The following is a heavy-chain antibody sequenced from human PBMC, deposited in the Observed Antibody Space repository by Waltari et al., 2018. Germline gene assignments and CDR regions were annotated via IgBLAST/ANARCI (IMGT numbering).Heavy chain of an antibody. CDR3: ARVVYYGSGMGPQGEPFDY. V-gene: IGHV1-69*04. J-gene: IGHJ4*02. D-gene: IGHD3-10*01. CDR1: GGTFSSYA. CDR2: IIPILGIA. Sequence: QVQLVQSGAEVKKPGSSVKVSCKASGGTFSSYAISWVGQAPGHGLEWMGGIIPILGIANYAQKFQGRVTITADESTSTAYMELSSLRSEDTAVYYCARVVYYGSGMGPQGEPFDYWGQGTLVTVSS.